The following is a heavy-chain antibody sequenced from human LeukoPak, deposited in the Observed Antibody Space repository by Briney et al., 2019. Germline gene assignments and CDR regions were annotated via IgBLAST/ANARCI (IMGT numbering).Heavy chain of an antibody. D-gene: IGHD1/OR15-1a*01. V-gene: IGHV4-61*01. CDR3: AREGNWNIDY. J-gene: IGHJ4*02. CDR1: GGSVGSGSYY. CDR2: IYYSGST. Sequence: PSETLSLTCTVSGGSVGSGSYYWSWIRQPPGKGLEWIGYIYYSGSTNYNPSLKSRVTISVDTSKNQFSLKLSSVTAADTAVYYCAREGNWNIDYWGQGTLVTVSS.